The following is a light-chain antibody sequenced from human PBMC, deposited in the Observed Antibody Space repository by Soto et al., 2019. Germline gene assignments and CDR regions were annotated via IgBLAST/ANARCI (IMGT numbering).Light chain of an antibody. V-gene: IGKV3-20*01. CDR2: GAS. J-gene: IGKJ1*01. CDR3: QQYGSSSWT. CDR1: QSVSSSY. Sequence: EIVLTQSPGTLSLSPGERATLSCRASQSVSSSYLAWYQQKPGQAPRLLIYGASSRATGIPDRFSGGGSGTDFTRTISRLEPEDFAVYDWQQYGSSSWTFGQGTKVEIK.